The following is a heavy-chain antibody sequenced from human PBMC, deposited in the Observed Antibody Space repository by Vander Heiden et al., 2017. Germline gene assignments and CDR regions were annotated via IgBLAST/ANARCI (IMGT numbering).Heavy chain of an antibody. J-gene: IGHJ5*02. D-gene: IGHD6-13*01. CDR2: ISWNSGSK. Sequence: EVQLVESVGGLVQPGRSLRLSCAASGVRFDDYAMYWVRQAPGKGLEWVSGISWNSGSKGYADSVRGRFTISRDNAKNSLHLQMNTRRADDTALYYCAKDASRSFGRSWFDPWGQGTLVTVSS. CDR3: AKDASRSFGRSWFDP. CDR1: GVRFDDYA. V-gene: IGHV3-9*01.